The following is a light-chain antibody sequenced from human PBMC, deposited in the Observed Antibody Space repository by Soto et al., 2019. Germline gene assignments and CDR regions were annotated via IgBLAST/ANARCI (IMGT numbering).Light chain of an antibody. Sequence: EIEMTQSPATLSVSPGERATLSCRASQSINNNLAWYQQKPGQAPRLLISGASTRATGIPARFSGSGSGTECALTISSLQSEDFALYYCQQPNYWPPFFGPGTKVDVK. CDR3: QQPNYWPPF. V-gene: IGKV3-15*01. CDR1: QSINNN. CDR2: GAS. J-gene: IGKJ3*01.